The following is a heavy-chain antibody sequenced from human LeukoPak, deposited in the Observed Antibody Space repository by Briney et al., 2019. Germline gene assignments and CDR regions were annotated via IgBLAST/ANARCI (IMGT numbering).Heavy chain of an antibody. CDR3: ARDYSYYDSSGYYPYFDY. V-gene: IGHV4-39*07. CDR2: IYYSGST. CDR1: GGSISSSSYQ. J-gene: IGHJ4*02. Sequence: ETLSPTCTVSGGSISSSSYQWGWIRQPPGKGLEWIGSIYYSGSTYYNPSLKSRVTISVDTSKNQFSLKLSSVTAADTAVYYCARDYSYYDSSGYYPYFDYWGQGTLVTVSS. D-gene: IGHD3-22*01.